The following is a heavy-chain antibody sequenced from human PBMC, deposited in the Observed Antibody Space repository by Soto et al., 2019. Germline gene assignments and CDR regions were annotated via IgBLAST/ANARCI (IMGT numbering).Heavy chain of an antibody. D-gene: IGHD1-26*01. CDR1: GSPFNNFA. CDR3: AKMTPYSGDYRDAFDV. V-gene: IGHV3-23*01. Sequence: EVQLLDSGGGLVQPGGPLSLSGEPFGSPFNNFAMAWVGQAPGKGREGASAVSGRARSTWYADSVKGRFTVSRDNFKNTVFLQMTGVRADDTAVYHCAKMTPYSGDYRDAFDVWGQGTMVTVAS. CDR2: VSGRARST. J-gene: IGHJ3*01.